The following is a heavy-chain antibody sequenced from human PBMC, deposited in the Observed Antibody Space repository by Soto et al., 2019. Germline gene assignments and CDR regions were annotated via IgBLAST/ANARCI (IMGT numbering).Heavy chain of an antibody. Sequence: QVQLVESGGGVVQPGRSLRLSCAASGFTFSSYGMHWVRQAPGKGLEWVAVISYDGSNKYYADSVKGRFTISRDNSKNTLYRQMNSLRAEDTAVYYCAKPRTIAAAGTSWFDPWGQGTLVTVSS. CDR3: AKPRTIAAAGTSWFDP. V-gene: IGHV3-30*18. CDR1: GFTFSSYG. D-gene: IGHD6-13*01. J-gene: IGHJ5*02. CDR2: ISYDGSNK.